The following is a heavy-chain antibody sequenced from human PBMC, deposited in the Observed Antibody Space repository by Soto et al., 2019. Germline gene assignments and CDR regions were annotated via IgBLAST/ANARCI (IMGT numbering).Heavy chain of an antibody. Sequence: SETLSLTCSVSGCSMNSATYYWTWVRQRPGKGLEWIGYIFYSGSRYYNASLKSRLTITVDTSKNQFSLKLSSVTAADTAVYYCARLRYYYHSSGYPQGYYFDYWGQGTRVTVSS. CDR2: IFYSGSR. CDR1: GCSMNSATYY. D-gene: IGHD3-22*01. J-gene: IGHJ4*02. V-gene: IGHV4-31*03. CDR3: ARLRYYYHSSGYPQGYYFDY.